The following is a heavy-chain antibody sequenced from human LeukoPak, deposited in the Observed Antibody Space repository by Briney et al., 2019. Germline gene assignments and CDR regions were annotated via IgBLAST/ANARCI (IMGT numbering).Heavy chain of an antibody. J-gene: IGHJ6*03. Sequence: ASVKVSCKASGYTFTSYDINWVRQATGQGLEWMGWMNPNSGNTGYAQKFQGRVTITRNTSISTAYMEPSSLRSEDTAVYYCARGAAAGPRYYYYYYMDVWGKGTTVTVSS. CDR3: ARGAAAGPRYYYYYYMDV. CDR2: MNPNSGNT. V-gene: IGHV1-8*03. D-gene: IGHD6-13*01. CDR1: GYTFTSYD.